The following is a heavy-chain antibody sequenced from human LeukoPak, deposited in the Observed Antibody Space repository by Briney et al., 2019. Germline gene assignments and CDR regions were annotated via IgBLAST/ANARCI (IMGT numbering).Heavy chain of an antibody. CDR1: GFTFSSYA. D-gene: IGHD6-19*01. Sequence: GGSLRLSCAASGFTFSSYAMHWVRQAPGKGLEWVAVISYDGSNKYYADSVKGRFTISRDNSKNTLYLQMSSLRAGDTAVYYCARAERGLIAVAGTHGYYYYGMDVWGQGTTVTVSS. V-gene: IGHV3-30*14. CDR2: ISYDGSNK. CDR3: ARAERGLIAVAGTHGYYYYGMDV. J-gene: IGHJ6*02.